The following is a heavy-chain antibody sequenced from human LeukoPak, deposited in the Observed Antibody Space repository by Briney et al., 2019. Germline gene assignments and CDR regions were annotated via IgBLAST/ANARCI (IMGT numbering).Heavy chain of an antibody. CDR3: ARGGDCSSTSCYGHMDV. V-gene: IGHV4-34*01. D-gene: IGHD2-2*01. J-gene: IGHJ6*03. CDR2: INHSGST. Sequence: SETLSLTCAVYGGSFSGYYWSWIRRPPGKGLEWIGEINHSGSTNYNPSLKSRVTISVDTSKNQFSLKLSSVTAADTAVYYCARGGDCSSTSCYGHMDVWGKGTTVTVSS. CDR1: GGSFSGYY.